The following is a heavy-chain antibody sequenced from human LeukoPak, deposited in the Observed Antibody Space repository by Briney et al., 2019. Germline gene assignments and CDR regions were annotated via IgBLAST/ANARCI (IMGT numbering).Heavy chain of an antibody. CDR2: ISWNSGSI. J-gene: IGHJ3*02. V-gene: IGHV3-9*03. CDR3: AKGYGLPAIAVAKDAFDI. D-gene: IGHD6-19*01. CDR1: GFTFDDYA. Sequence: GGSLRLSCAASGFTFDDYAMHWVRQAPGKGLEWVSGISWNSGSIGYADSVKGRFTISRDNAKNSLYLQMNSLRAEDMALYYCAKGYGLPAIAVAKDAFDIWGQGTMVTVSS.